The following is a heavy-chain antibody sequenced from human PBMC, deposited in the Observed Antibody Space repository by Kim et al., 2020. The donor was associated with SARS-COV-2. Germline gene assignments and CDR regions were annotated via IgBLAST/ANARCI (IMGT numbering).Heavy chain of an antibody. CDR3: ARPRSSSWNVALDI. D-gene: IGHD2-2*01. Sequence: GASLQISCTGSGNRFTNYWIAWVRQMPGKGLEWMGIISLGDSNTRYSPSFQGQVTISADKSITTVYLQWSSLKASDTAMYYCARPRSSSWNVALDIWGQGTMVTVSS. CDR1: GNRFTNYW. J-gene: IGHJ3*02. V-gene: IGHV5-51*01. CDR2: ISLGDSNT.